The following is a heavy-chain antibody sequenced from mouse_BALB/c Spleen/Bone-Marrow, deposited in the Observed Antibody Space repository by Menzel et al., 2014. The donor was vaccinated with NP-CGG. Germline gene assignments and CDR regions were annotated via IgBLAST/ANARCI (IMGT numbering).Heavy chain of an antibody. Sequence: VMLVESGAELMKPGASVKISCKATGYTFSSYWIEWVKQRPGHGLEWIGEILPGRGSTNYNEKFRGKATFTSDTSSNTAYMQLSSLTSEDSAVYYCARWDTTAMDYWGQGTSVTVSS. CDR1: GYTFSSYW. J-gene: IGHJ4*01. D-gene: IGHD1-1*01. V-gene: IGHV1-9*01. CDR3: ARWDTTAMDY. CDR2: ILPGRGST.